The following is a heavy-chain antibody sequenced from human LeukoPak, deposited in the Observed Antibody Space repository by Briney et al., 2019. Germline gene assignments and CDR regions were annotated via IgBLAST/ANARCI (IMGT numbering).Heavy chain of an antibody. CDR1: GFTFSTYA. Sequence: GGSLRLSCADSGFTFSTYAMTWVRQAPGKGLEWVSSIDISGGATWYADSVRGRFTISRDNSKNTLYLQMTSLRVEDTALYYCANEIRPNDYWGQGTLVSVSS. D-gene: IGHD3-16*01. J-gene: IGHJ4*02. CDR2: IDISGGAT. V-gene: IGHV3-23*05. CDR3: ANEIRPNDY.